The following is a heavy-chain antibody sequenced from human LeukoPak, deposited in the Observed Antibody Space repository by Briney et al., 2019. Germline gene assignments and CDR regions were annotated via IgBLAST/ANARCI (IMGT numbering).Heavy chain of an antibody. J-gene: IGHJ4*02. CDR1: GFTFSSFW. Sequence: PGGSLRLSCAASGFTFSSFWMGWVRQAPGKGLVWVSRINSDGRGTTYADSVKGRFTISRDNAKNTLFLQMNTLRAEDTAVYYCARGYTGTIGYWGRGTLVTVSS. D-gene: IGHD2-8*01. CDR2: INSDGRGT. CDR3: ARGYTGTIGY. V-gene: IGHV3-74*01.